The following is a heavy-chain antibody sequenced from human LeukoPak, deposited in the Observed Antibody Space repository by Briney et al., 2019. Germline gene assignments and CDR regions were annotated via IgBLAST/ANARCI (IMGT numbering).Heavy chain of an antibody. V-gene: IGHV4-30-2*01. Sequence: SETLSLTCAVSGGSISSGGYSWSWIRQPPGKGLEWIGYIYHSGSTYYNPSLKSRVTISVDRSKNQFPLKLSSVTAADTAVYYCARVGSSWSDNWFDPWGQGTLVTVSS. D-gene: IGHD6-13*01. CDR2: IYHSGST. CDR1: GGSISSGGYS. CDR3: ARVGSSWSDNWFDP. J-gene: IGHJ5*02.